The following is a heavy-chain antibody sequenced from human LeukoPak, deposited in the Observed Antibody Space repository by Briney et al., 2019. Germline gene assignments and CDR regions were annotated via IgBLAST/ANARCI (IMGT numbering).Heavy chain of an antibody. D-gene: IGHD6-13*01. CDR3: ARDTDTAAAPYYFYGMDV. CDR2: ISYDGSNK. J-gene: IGHJ6*02. V-gene: IGHV3-30-3*01. CDR1: GFTFSSYA. Sequence: GGSLRLSCAASGFTFSSYAMHWVRQAPGKGLEWVAVISYDGSNKYYADSVKGRFTISRDNSKNTLYLQMNSLRAEDTAVYYCARDTDTAAAPYYFYGMDVWGQGTTVTVSS.